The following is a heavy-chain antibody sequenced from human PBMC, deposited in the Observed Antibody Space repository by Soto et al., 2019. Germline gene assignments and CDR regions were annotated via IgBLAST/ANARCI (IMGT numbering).Heavy chain of an antibody. Sequence: QLHLQESGPGLVKPSETLSLTCTVSGGSISSSSYYWDWIRQPPGKGLEWIGSIYYSGSTSYNPSLKSRVTISVDTSMNQVSLKLSSVTAADTAVYFCATSRPWGERRAGWFDPWGQGTLVTVSS. D-gene: IGHD3-16*01. J-gene: IGHJ5*02. V-gene: IGHV4-39*01. CDR3: ATSRPWGERRAGWFDP. CDR2: IYYSGST. CDR1: GGSISSSSYY.